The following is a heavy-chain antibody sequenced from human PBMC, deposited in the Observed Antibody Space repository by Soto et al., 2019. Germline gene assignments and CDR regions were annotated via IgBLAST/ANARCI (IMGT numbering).Heavy chain of an antibody. J-gene: IGHJ6*02. V-gene: IGHV5-10-1*01. CDR2: IDPSDSYT. D-gene: IGHD1-7*01. CDR3: ARHEGLTGTTYGPYYYYGMDV. Sequence: GESLKISCRGSGYSFTSYWISWVRQMPGKGLGGMGRIDPSDSYTNYSPSFQGHVTISADKSISTAYLQWSSLKASDTAMYYCARHEGLTGTTYGPYYYYGMDVWGQGTTVTVSS. CDR1: GYSFTSYW.